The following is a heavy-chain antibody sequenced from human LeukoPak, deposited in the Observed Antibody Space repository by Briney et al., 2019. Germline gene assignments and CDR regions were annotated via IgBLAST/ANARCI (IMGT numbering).Heavy chain of an antibody. CDR2: IYYSGSI. V-gene: IGHV4-39*07. J-gene: IGHJ3*02. Sequence: PSETLSLTCTVSGGSISSSSYYWGWIRQPPGKGLEWIGSIYYSGSIYYNPSLKSRVTISVDTSKNQFSLKLSSVTAADTAVYYCARDPSIQLWSGEDAFDIWGQGTMVTVSS. CDR1: GGSISSSSYY. D-gene: IGHD5-18*01. CDR3: ARDPSIQLWSGEDAFDI.